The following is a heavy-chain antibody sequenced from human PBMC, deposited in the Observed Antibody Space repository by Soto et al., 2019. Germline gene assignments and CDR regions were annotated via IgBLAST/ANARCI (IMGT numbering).Heavy chain of an antibody. CDR1: GFTFSDYY. CDR3: ARDEPGRALSYWYFHV. V-gene: IGHV3-11*06. J-gene: IGHJ2*01. CDR2: ISSSGSYT. Sequence: SLRLSCGASGFTFSDYYMSWIRQAPGKGLEWLAYISSSGSYTNYYTDSVKGRFTISRDNAKNSLYLQMNSLRAEDTAVYYCARDEPGRALSYWYFHVWGRGTLVTVSS.